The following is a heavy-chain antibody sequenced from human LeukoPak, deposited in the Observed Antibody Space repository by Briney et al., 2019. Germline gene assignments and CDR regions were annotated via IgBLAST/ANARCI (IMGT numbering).Heavy chain of an antibody. D-gene: IGHD5-18*01. Sequence: SETLSLTCTVSGGSISSGSYYWSWIRQPAGKGLEWIGRIYTSGSTNYNPSLKSRVTISVDTSKNQFSLKLSSVTAADTAVYYCARTRLQLWLISYYMDVWGKGTTVTVSS. V-gene: IGHV4-61*02. CDR2: IYTSGST. CDR3: ARTRLQLWLISYYMDV. CDR1: GGSISSGSYY. J-gene: IGHJ6*03.